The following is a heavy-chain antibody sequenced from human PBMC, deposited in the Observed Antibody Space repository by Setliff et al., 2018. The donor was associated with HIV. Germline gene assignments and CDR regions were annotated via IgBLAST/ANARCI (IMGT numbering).Heavy chain of an antibody. CDR1: GGSISTTNW. Sequence: SETLSLTCAVSGGSISTTNWWSWVRQPPGKGLEWIGEIYHSGSTNYNPSLKSRVTISVDKSKNQFSLKLSSVTAADTAVYYCARYSTLTTNFDYWGQGTLVTVSS. D-gene: IGHD4-17*01. CDR3: ARYSTLTTNFDY. J-gene: IGHJ4*02. CDR2: IYHSGST. V-gene: IGHV4-4*02.